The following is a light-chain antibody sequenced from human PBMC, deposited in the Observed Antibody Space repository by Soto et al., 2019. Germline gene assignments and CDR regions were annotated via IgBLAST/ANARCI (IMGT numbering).Light chain of an antibody. CDR2: DVS. CDR3: CSSYAGSYTS. V-gene: IGLV2-11*01. CDR1: SSDVGGHNY. J-gene: IGLJ2*01. Sequence: QSALTQPRSVSGSPGQSVTISCTGTSSDVGGHNYVSWYQQHPGKAPKVIIYDVSKRPSGVPDRFSGSKSGNTASLTISGLQPEDEADYYCCSSYAGSYTSFGGGPKLTVL.